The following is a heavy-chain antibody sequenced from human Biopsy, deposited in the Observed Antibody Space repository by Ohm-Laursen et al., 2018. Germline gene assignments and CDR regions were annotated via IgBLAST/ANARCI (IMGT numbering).Heavy chain of an antibody. Sequence: GTLSLTCAVSGGSISGYYWSWIRQPPGKGLEWIGEINHRGYTDYNASLKGRVSISVDTSKNQLSLNLTPVTAADTAVFYCARSGQWARYYFDYWGHGTLVTVSP. CDR3: ARSGQWARYYFDY. V-gene: IGHV4-34*01. D-gene: IGHD6-19*01. CDR2: INHRGYT. CDR1: GGSISGYY. J-gene: IGHJ4*01.